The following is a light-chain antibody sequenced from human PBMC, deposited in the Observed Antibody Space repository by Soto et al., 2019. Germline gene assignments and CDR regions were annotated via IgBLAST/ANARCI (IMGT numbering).Light chain of an antibody. CDR3: CSYTSSSTRV. CDR2: EVS. V-gene: IGLV2-14*01. CDR1: SSDFGGHNY. J-gene: IGLJ1*01. Sequence: QSALTQPASGSGSPGQSITISVTGTSSDFGGHNYVSWYQQHPGKAPKLMIYEVSNRPSGVSNRFSGSKSGNTASLTISGLQAEDEADYYCCSYTSSSTRVFGTGTKVTVL.